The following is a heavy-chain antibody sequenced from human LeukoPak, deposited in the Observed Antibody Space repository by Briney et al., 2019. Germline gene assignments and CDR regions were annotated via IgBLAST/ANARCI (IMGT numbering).Heavy chain of an antibody. CDR2: IKQDGSEK. D-gene: IGHD3-3*01. J-gene: IGHJ6*02. CDR1: GFNFNSYT. V-gene: IGHV3-7*03. Sequence: GGSLRLSCAASGFNFNSYTMNWVRQAPGKGLEWVANIKQDGSEKYYVDSVKGRFTISRDNAKNSLYLQMNSLRAEDTAVYYCARDGTYYDFWSGYPHYYGMDVWGQGTTVTVSS. CDR3: ARDGTYYDFWSGYPHYYGMDV.